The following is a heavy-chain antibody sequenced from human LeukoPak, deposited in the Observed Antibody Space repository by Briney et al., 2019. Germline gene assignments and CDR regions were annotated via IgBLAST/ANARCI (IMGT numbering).Heavy chain of an antibody. J-gene: IGHJ6*02. CDR1: GGSISSGGYY. D-gene: IGHD2-21*01. Sequence: NPSETLSLTCTVSGGSISSGGYYWSWIRQHPGKGLEWIGYIYYSGSTYYNPSLKSRVTISVDTSKNQFSLKLSSVTAADTAVYYCARYSPPSPDYYYYYGMDVWGQGTTVTVSS. V-gene: IGHV4-31*03. CDR2: IYYSGST. CDR3: ARYSPPSPDYYYYYGMDV.